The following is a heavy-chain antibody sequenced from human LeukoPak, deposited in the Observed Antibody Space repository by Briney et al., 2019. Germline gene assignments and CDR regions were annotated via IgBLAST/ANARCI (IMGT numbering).Heavy chain of an antibody. J-gene: IGHJ3*02. D-gene: IGHD3-9*01. CDR1: GYTFTGYY. CDR2: INPNSGGT. V-gene: IGHV1-2*04. Sequence: ASVKVSRKASGYTFTGYYMHWVRPAPAQGLEWVGWINPNSGGTNYAQQSQGWVTMTRDTSITTAYMELSRLRSDDTAVYYGILSGYHAFDI. CDR3: ILSGYHAFDI.